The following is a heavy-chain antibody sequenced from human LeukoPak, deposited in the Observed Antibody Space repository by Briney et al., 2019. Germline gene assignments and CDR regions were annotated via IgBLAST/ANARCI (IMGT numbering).Heavy chain of an antibody. J-gene: IGHJ6*02. CDR1: GFTFSSYW. CDR2: IRGDGSST. Sequence: GGSLRLSCAASGFTFSSYWMHWVRQVPGKGLVWVSRIRGDGSSTSYADSVKGRFTISRDNSKNTLYLQMSSLRAEDTAVYFCVRGYSFGPYGMDVWGQGTTVTVSS. D-gene: IGHD2-15*01. V-gene: IGHV3-74*01. CDR3: VRGYSFGPYGMDV.